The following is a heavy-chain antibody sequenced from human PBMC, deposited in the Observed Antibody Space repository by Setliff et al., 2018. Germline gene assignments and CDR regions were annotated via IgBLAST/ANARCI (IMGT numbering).Heavy chain of an antibody. CDR1: GFTFSNAW. Sequence: PGGSLRLSCAASGFTFSNAWMSWVRQAPGKGLEWVGRIKSKTDGGTTDYAAPVKGRFTISRDDSKNTLYLQMNSLRAEDTAVYYCAREGEYYYDSSGYSGFGDYWGQGTLVTVSS. J-gene: IGHJ4*02. CDR2: IKSKTDGGTT. V-gene: IGHV3-15*01. CDR3: AREGEYYYDSSGYSGFGDY. D-gene: IGHD3-22*01.